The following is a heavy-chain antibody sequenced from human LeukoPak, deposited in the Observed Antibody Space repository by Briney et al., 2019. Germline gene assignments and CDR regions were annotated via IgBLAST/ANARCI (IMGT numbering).Heavy chain of an antibody. J-gene: IGHJ4*02. Sequence: GASVKVSCKASGYTFSGYYIHWVRQAPGQGLECMGWINPNSGGTNYAQKFQGRVTMTRDTSISTAYMELSRLRSDDTAVYYCARFNYESSGYLDDWGQGTLVTVSS. CDR3: ARFNYESSGYLDD. D-gene: IGHD3-22*01. CDR2: INPNSGGT. CDR1: GYTFSGYY. V-gene: IGHV1-2*02.